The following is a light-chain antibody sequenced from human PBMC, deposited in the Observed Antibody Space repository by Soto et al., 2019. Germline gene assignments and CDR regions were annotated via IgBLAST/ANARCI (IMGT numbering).Light chain of an antibody. CDR3: QQCYSAPWT. V-gene: IGKV1-39*01. CDR1: QSISTY. Sequence: DIQMTQSPSSLSASLGDRVTITCRASQSISTYLHWYQQTPGKPPELLIYAASNLQSGVPSRFSGGGSETDFTLTISSLQPEDFATYYCQQCYSAPWTFGQGTKVEIK. CDR2: AAS. J-gene: IGKJ1*01.